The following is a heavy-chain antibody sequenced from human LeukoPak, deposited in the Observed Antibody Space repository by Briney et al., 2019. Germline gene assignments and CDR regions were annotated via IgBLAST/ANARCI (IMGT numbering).Heavy chain of an antibody. Sequence: TASETLSLTCTVSGGSISSGSYYWSWIRQPAGEGLEWIGRIYTSGITNYNPSLKSRVTISVDTSKNQFSLKLSSVTAADTAVYYCARDGTVNWFDHWGQGTLVTVSS. CDR2: IYTSGIT. CDR1: GGSISSGSYY. D-gene: IGHD4-17*01. J-gene: IGHJ5*02. CDR3: ARDGTVNWFDH. V-gene: IGHV4-61*02.